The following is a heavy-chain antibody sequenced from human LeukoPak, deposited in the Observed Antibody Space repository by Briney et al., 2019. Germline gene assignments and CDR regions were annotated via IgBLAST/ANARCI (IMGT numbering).Heavy chain of an antibody. CDR2: IYYSGST. Sequence: SDTLSLTCAVSDYSISSSNWWGWIRQPPGKGLEWIGYIYYSGSTYYNPSLKSRVTMSVDTSKNQFSLKLSSVTAADTAVYYCARGDIFLGYSSSYWFDPWGQGTLVTVSS. J-gene: IGHJ5*02. CDR1: DYSISSSNW. V-gene: IGHV4-28*03. CDR3: ARGDIFLGYSSSYWFDP. D-gene: IGHD6-13*01.